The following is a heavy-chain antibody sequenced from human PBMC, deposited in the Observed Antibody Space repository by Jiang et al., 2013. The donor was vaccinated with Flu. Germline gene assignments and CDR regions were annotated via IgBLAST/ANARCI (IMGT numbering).Heavy chain of an antibody. CDR1: GFSLSNARMG. CDR2: IFSNDEK. J-gene: IGHJ4*02. V-gene: IGHV2-26*01. Sequence: KPTQTLTLTCTVSGFSLSNARMGVSWIRQPPGKALEWLAHIFSNDEKSYSTSLKSRLTILQGHLQKARWSLTMTNMDPVDTATYYCARIVIAAAAKTETFDYWGQGTLVTVSS. CDR3: ARIVIAAAAKTETFDY. D-gene: IGHD6-13*01.